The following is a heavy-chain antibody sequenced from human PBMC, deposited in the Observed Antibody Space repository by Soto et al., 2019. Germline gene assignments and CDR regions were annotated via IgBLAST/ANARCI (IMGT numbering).Heavy chain of an antibody. V-gene: IGHV1-46*01. J-gene: IGHJ1*01. Sequence: QVQLVQSGAGVKKPGASVKVSCKASGYIFTAYSMHWVRQAPGQGLEWMGVVNPSGGSTNYAQKFRGRITMTRDTSTSTVYMDLSSLTSADTAVYYCAREENCSDGVCYSEYFQRWGQGTLVTVSS. D-gene: IGHD2-15*01. CDR1: GYIFTAYS. CDR2: VNPSGGST. CDR3: AREENCSDGVCYSEYFQR.